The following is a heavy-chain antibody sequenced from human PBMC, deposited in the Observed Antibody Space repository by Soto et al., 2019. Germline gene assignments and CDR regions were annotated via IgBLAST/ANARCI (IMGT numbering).Heavy chain of an antibody. CDR3: ARHGGYYFDY. D-gene: IGHD3-16*01. J-gene: IGHJ4*02. CDR1: GGSFVGYY. V-gene: IGHV4-34*01. Sequence: SETLSLTCAVYGGSFVGYYCIFIGQPPGKGLEWIGEIGHSGGTVYNPSLESRVTISGDSSNNQFSLKLNSVTAADTAVYYCARHGGYYFDYWGQGAPVTVSS. CDR2: IGHSGGT.